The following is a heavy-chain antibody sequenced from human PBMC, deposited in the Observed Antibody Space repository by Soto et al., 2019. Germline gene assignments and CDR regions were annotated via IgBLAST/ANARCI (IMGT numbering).Heavy chain of an antibody. D-gene: IGHD1-26*01. CDR2: IHHSGST. CDR3: AKMVGATLVDY. V-gene: IGHV4-4*02. CDR1: GASISSTSSGDW. Sequence: QVQLQESGPGLVKPSGTLSLTCTVSGASISSTSSGDWWSWVRQPPGKGLEWIGEIHHSGSTNYNPSLKSRVNMSVDKSKNQFSLRLSSVTAADTGVYYCAKMVGATLVDYWGQGTLVTVSS. J-gene: IGHJ4*02.